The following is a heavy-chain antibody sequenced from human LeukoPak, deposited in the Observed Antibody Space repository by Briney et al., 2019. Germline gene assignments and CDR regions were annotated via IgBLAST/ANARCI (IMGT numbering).Heavy chain of an antibody. J-gene: IGHJ3*01. D-gene: IGHD2-15*01. V-gene: IGHV3-64D*06. Sequence: GGSLRLSCSASGFPFNTYAIHWVRQAPGKGLEYVAGISSNGDNTDFADSAKGRFTVSRDNSKSTLFLQMNSLRAEDTAVYFCTRDSALLGVAFDLWGQGTVVTVSS. CDR1: GFPFNTYA. CDR3: TRDSALLGVAFDL. CDR2: ISSNGDNT.